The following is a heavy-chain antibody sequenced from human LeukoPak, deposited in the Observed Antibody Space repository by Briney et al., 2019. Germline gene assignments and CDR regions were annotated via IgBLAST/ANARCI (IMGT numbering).Heavy chain of an antibody. J-gene: IGHJ3*02. CDR3: ARGVNNAFDI. Sequence: SQTLSLTCAISGDSVSINIVAWNWIRQSPSRGLEWLGRTYYRSKWYNDYAVSVKSRITVNPDTSKNQFSLQLNSVTPEDTAVYYCARGVNNAFDIWGQGTMVTVSS. CDR1: GDSVSINIVA. V-gene: IGHV6-1*01. CDR2: TYYRSKWYN.